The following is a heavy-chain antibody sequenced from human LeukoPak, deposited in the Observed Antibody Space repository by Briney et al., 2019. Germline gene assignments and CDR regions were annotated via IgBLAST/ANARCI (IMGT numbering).Heavy chain of an antibody. Sequence: GGSLRLSCAASGFTFSIYSMNWVRQAPGKGLEWVSSITSSSRYTYYADSVKGRFTISRDSAKNSLYLQMNSLRAEDTAVYYCAPQRGFRLLDRYFESWGQGTLVTVSS. CDR3: APQRGFRLLDRYFES. D-gene: IGHD5-18*01. J-gene: IGHJ4*02. V-gene: IGHV3-21*01. CDR2: ITSSSRYT. CDR1: GFTFSIYS.